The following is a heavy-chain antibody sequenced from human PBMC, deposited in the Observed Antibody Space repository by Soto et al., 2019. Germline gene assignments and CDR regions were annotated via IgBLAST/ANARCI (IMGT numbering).Heavy chain of an antibody. CDR2: ISGSGTTI. CDR1: GFTFSDHY. Sequence: QVQLVESGGALVKPGGSLRLSCAVSGFTFSDHYMSWIRQAPGKGPEWISYISGSGTTISYADSVKGRFTISRDNADHSLYLQMNSLRAEDTAVYYGARGPEFDYWGQGTLVTVSS. J-gene: IGHJ4*02. V-gene: IGHV3-11*01. CDR3: ARGPEFDY.